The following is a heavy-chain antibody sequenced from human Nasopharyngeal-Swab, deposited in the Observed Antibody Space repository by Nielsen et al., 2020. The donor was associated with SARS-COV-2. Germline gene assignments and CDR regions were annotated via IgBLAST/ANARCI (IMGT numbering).Heavy chain of an antibody. CDR1: GFTFSAYR. CDR2: INSLSTYI. V-gene: IGHV3-21*01. D-gene: IGHD6-19*01. J-gene: IGHJ3*02. Sequence: GESLKISCAASGFTFSAYRMNWVRQAPGKGLEWVSSINSLSTYIHYVDLVKGRFTISRDNAKSSLYLQMNSLRAEDTAVYYCARERGSSGLDGFDNWGQGTMVTVSP. CDR3: ARERGSSGLDGFDN.